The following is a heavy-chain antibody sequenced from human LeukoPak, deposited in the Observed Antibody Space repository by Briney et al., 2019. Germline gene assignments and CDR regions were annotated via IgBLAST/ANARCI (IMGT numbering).Heavy chain of an antibody. Sequence: ASVNVSCKASGYTFTSYGISWVRQAPGQGLEWMGWISAYNGNTNYAQKLQGRVTMTTDTSTSTAYMELRSLRSDDTAVYYCARAPDSSPNYYYCMDVWGKGTTVTVSS. D-gene: IGHD6-13*01. J-gene: IGHJ6*03. CDR2: ISAYNGNT. V-gene: IGHV1-18*01. CDR3: ARAPDSSPNYYYCMDV. CDR1: GYTFTSYG.